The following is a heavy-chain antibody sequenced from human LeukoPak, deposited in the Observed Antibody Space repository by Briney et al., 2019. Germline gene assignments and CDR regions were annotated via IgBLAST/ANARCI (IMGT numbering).Heavy chain of an antibody. V-gene: IGHV3-7*01. D-gene: IGHD6-19*01. J-gene: IGHJ4*02. Sequence: GGSLRLSCAASGFTFSSYWMTWVRQAPGKGLEWVANIGEDGSEKYYVDSVKGRFTISRDNAKNSLYLQVNSLRAEDTAVYYCARDGRRPRIAVSGSDYWGQGTLVTVSS. CDR2: IGEDGSEK. CDR3: ARDGRRPRIAVSGSDY. CDR1: GFTFSSYW.